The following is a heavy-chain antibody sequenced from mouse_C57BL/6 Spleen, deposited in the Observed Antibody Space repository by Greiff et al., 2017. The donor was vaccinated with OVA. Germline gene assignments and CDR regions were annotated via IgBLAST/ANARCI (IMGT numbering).Heavy chain of an antibody. D-gene: IGHD1-1*01. J-gene: IGHJ2*01. CDR3: ARDYYGKDD. CDR1: GYTFTSYW. V-gene: IGHV1-52*01. Sequence: QVQLQQPGAELVRPGSSVKLSCKASGYTFTSYWMHWVKQRPIQGLDWIGNIDPSASETHSTQTFQDKAPLTVDKSASTANMQLSSRTSEDAAVYYCARDYYGKDDWGQGTTLTVSS. CDR2: IDPSASET.